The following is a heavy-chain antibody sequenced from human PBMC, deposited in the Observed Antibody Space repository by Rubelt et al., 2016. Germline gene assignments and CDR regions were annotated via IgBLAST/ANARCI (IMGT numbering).Heavy chain of an antibody. CDR3: ARDRTWLVPGLDAFDI. V-gene: IGHV1-18*01. CDR2: ISTYNGDT. CDR1: GYSFKRYA. D-gene: IGHD6-19*01. Sequence: QVQLVQSGAEVKEPGASIKVSCKTSGYSFKRYAISWVRQAPGQGLEWMGWISTYNGDTRYAQKLQGRVTMTTDTSTSTGYMELRSLRSDDTAVYYCARDRTWLVPGLDAFDIWGQGTMVTVSS. J-gene: IGHJ3*02.